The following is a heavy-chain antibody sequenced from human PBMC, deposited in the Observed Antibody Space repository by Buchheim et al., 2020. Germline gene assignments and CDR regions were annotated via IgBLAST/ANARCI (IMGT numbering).Heavy chain of an antibody. D-gene: IGHD1-26*01. CDR2: ISGSGGST. CDR3: AKRAAWELLGRGWYFDL. CDR1: GFTFSSYA. V-gene: IGHV3-23*01. Sequence: EVQLLESGGGLVQPGGSLRLSCAASGFTFSSYAMSWVRQAPGKGLEWVSAISGSGGSTYYAASVKGRFTISSDNSKNTLYLQMNSLRAEDTAVYYCAKRAAWELLGRGWYFDLWGRGTL. J-gene: IGHJ2*01.